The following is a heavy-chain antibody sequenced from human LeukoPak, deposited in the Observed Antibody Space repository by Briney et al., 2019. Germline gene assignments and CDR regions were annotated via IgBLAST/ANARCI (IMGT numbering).Heavy chain of an antibody. D-gene: IGHD3-9*01. CDR3: AKADYDILTGYYQY. V-gene: IGHV4-4*07. CDR2: IYTSGST. Sequence: SETLSLTCTVSGGSISSYYWSWIRQPAGKGLEWIGRIYTSGSTNYNPSLKSRVTMSVDTSKNQFSLKLSSVTAADTAVYYCAKADYDILTGYYQYWGQGTLVTVSS. J-gene: IGHJ4*02. CDR1: GGSISSYY.